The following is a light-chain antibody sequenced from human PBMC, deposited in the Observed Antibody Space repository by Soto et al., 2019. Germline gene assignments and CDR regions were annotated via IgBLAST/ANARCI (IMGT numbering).Light chain of an antibody. CDR2: GAS. CDR3: QQYGDLPWT. J-gene: IGKJ1*01. CDR1: QSVSNNY. V-gene: IGKV3-20*01. Sequence: EIVLTQSPGTLSLSPGERATLSCRASQSVSNNYLAWYQQKPGQAPRLLISGASGRATGVPDRFSGSGSGTDFTLTIDRLESEDFAVYFCQQYGDLPWTFGQGTKVDI.